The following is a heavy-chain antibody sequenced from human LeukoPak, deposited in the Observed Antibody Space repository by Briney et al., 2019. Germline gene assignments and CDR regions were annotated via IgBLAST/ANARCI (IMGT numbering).Heavy chain of an antibody. CDR2: IGTSSSAI. CDR3: ARGGGRSYSDAFDI. CDR1: GFPLNNSN. D-gene: IGHD1-26*01. J-gene: IGHJ3*02. V-gene: IGHV3-48*02. Sequence: GGSLRLSCAASGFPLNNSNMHGVPEAPGKGREGISYIGTSSSAINYADCVSGRFTISRDNAKNSLYLQMNILRDEDTAVYHCARGGGRSYSDAFDIWGQGTMVTVSS.